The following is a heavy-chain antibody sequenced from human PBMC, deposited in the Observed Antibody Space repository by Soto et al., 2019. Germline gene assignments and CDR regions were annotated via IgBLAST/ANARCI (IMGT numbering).Heavy chain of an antibody. Sequence: PGGSLRLSCAASGFTFIFYAMHWVRQAPGKGLEWVAVISYNGRNKHYVDSVKGRFTISRDNSQDTLYLQMDSLRPDDTAVYYCARQAKIGDRSQFYFDSWGQGTLVTVSS. CDR2: ISYNGRNK. CDR3: ARQAKIGDRSQFYFDS. CDR1: GFTFIFYA. V-gene: IGHV3-30*04. D-gene: IGHD3-16*01. J-gene: IGHJ4*02.